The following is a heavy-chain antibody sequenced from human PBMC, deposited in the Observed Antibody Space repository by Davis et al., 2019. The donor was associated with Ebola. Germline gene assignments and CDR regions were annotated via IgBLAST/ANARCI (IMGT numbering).Heavy chain of an antibody. J-gene: IGHJ5*02. Sequence: AASAQVSCKASGYTFTSYGITWVRQAPGQGLEWMGWISTYNGNANYAQKFQGRVTMTRDTSTSTVYMELSSLRSEDTAVYYCAREGYYYDSSAREGWFDPWGQGTLVTVSS. V-gene: IGHV1-18*01. CDR3: AREGYYYDSSAREGWFDP. CDR1: GYTFTSYG. D-gene: IGHD3-22*01. CDR2: ISTYNGNA.